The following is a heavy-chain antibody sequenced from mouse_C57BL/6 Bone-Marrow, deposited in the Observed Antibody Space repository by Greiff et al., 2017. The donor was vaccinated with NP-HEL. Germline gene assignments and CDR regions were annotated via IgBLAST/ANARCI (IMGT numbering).Heavy chain of an antibody. D-gene: IGHD1-1*01. J-gene: IGHJ1*03. V-gene: IGHV5-4*03. Sequence: EVKLMESGGGLVKSGGSLKLSCAASGFTFSSYAMSWVCQTPEKRLERVATFSDGGSYTYYPVNVKGRFTISRAIAKNNLSLHMRQLQAEDTAMYYCASPYYYGRDWYFDVRGTGTTVTVSS. CDR3: ASPYYYGRDWYFDV. CDR1: GFTFSSYA. CDR2: FSDGGSYT.